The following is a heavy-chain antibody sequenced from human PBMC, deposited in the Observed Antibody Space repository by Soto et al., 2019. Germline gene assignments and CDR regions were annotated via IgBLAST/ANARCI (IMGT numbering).Heavy chain of an antibody. V-gene: IGHV4-34*02. J-gene: IGHJ4*02. Sequence: QVQLQQWGAGLLKPSETLSLTCAVHGGSFSGFFWTWIRQPPGKGLEWIGEINHSGSTNYNPSLKSRVTISVDTSEYQFSLRLTSVTAADTAVYYCARGQWLPRGEYWGQGTLVTVSS. D-gene: IGHD6-19*01. CDR2: INHSGST. CDR3: ARGQWLPRGEY. CDR1: GGSFSGFF.